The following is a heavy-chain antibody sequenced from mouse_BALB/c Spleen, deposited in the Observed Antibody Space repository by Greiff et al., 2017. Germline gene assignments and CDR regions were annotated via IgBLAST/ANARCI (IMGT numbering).Heavy chain of an antibody. V-gene: IGHV5-17*02. CDR1: GFTFSSFG. CDR2: ISSGSSTI. Sequence: EVQLVESGGGLVQPGGSRKLSCAASGFTFSSFGMHWVRQAPEKGLEWVAYISSGSSTIYYADTVKGRFTISRDNPKNTLFLQMTSLRSEDTAMYYCARGSSGYVAWFAYWGQGTLVTVSA. D-gene: IGHD3-1*01. CDR3: ARGSSGYVAWFAY. J-gene: IGHJ3*01.